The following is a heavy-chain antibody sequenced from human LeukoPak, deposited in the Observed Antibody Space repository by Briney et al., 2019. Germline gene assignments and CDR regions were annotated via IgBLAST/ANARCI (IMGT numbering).Heavy chain of an antibody. V-gene: IGHV1-69*05. J-gene: IGHJ4*02. CDR2: IIPIFGTA. Sequence: ASVKVSCKASGGAFSSYAISWGRQAPGQGLEWMGGIIPIFGTANYAQKFQGRVTITTDEYTTTAYLELSSLRSEDTAVYYCARADSTVDIVASIKDWGQGTLVTVSS. D-gene: IGHD5-12*01. CDR1: GGAFSSYA. CDR3: ARADSTVDIVASIKD.